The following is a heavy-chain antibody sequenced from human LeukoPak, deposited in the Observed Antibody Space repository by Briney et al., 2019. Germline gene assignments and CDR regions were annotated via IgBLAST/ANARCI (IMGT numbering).Heavy chain of an antibody. CDR1: GFTFSNYG. D-gene: IGHD3-3*01. J-gene: IGHJ4*02. CDR3: ARQTATYDLDY. Sequence: QSGRSLRLSCAASGFTFSNYGIHWVRQAPGKGLEWVGVIWHDGSNKYYGDSVKGRFTISRDNSKNTLYLQMSSLGVEDTAVYYCARQTATYDLDYWGQGTLVTVSS. CDR2: IWHDGSNK. V-gene: IGHV3-33*01.